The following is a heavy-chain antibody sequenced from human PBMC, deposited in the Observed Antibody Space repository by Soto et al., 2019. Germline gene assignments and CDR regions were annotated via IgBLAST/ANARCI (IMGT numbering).Heavy chain of an antibody. V-gene: IGHV3-53*01. J-gene: IGHJ5*02. CDR3: ARLNHPPSSGWYWFDP. CDR2: IYSGGST. Sequence: HPVGSLRLSCAASGFTVSSNYMSWVRQAPGKGLEWVSVIYSGGSTYYADSVKGRFTISRDNSKNTLYLQMNSLRAEDTAVYYCARLNHPPSSGWYWFDPWGQGTLVTVSS. CDR1: GFTVSSNY. D-gene: IGHD6-19*01.